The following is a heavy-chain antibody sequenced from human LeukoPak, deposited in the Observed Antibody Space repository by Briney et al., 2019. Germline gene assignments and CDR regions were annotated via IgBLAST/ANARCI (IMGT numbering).Heavy chain of an antibody. V-gene: IGHV3-74*01. CDR3: ARELASGD. J-gene: IGHJ4*02. Sequence: GGSLRLSCAAYGFTFSTYWMHWVSHAPGKGLVWVSQINTDGNSTTYADSVKGRFTVSRDNAKNTLYLQMNSLRAEDTAVYYCARELASGDWGQGTLVTVSS. D-gene: IGHD6-13*01. CDR2: INTDGNST. CDR1: GFTFSTYW.